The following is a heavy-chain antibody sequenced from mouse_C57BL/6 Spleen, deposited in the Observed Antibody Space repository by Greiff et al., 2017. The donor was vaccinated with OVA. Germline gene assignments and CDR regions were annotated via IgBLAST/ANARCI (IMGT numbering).Heavy chain of an antibody. Sequence: EVKLMESGGGLVKPGGSLKLSCAASGFTFSDYGMHWVRQAPEKGLEWVAYISSGISTIYYADTVKGRFTISRDNAKNTLFLQMTSLRSEETAMYYCARGAQATSWFAYWGQGTLVTVSA. CDR3: ARGAQATSWFAY. V-gene: IGHV5-17*01. D-gene: IGHD3-2*02. CDR1: GFTFSDYG. J-gene: IGHJ3*01. CDR2: ISSGISTI.